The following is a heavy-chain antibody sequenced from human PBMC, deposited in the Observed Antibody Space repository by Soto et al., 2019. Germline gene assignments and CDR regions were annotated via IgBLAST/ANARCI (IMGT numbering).Heavy chain of an antibody. Sequence: SVKVSCKASGGTFSSYAISWVRQAPGQGLEWMGGIIPIFGTANYAQKFQGRVTITADESTSTAYMELSSLRSEDTAVYYCARDRRGYYDSSGYSRYYFDYWGQGTLVTVSS. J-gene: IGHJ4*02. CDR2: IIPIFGTA. CDR1: GGTFSSYA. D-gene: IGHD3-22*01. CDR3: ARDRRGYYDSSGYSRYYFDY. V-gene: IGHV1-69*13.